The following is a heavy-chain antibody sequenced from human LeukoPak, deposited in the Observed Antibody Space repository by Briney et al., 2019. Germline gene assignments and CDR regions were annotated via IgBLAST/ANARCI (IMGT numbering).Heavy chain of an antibody. J-gene: IGHJ5*02. CDR1: GFTFSSYG. Sequence: GRSLRLSCAASGFTFSSYGMHCVRQAPGKGLEWVAVIWYDGSNKYYADSVKGRFTISRDNSKNTLYLQMNSLRAEDTAVYYCASGGVGQLVRPGWFDPWGQGTLVTVSS. D-gene: IGHD6-6*01. CDR2: IWYDGSNK. CDR3: ASGGVGQLVRPGWFDP. V-gene: IGHV3-33*01.